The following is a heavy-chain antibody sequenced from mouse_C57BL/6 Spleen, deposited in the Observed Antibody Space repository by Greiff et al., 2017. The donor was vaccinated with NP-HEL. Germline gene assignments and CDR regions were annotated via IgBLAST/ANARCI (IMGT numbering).Heavy chain of an antibody. Sequence: EVQLVESGGGLVQPKGSLKLSCAASGFSFNTYAMNWVRQAPGKGLEWVARIRSISNNYATYYADSVKDRFTISRDDSESMLYLQMNNLKTEDTAMYYCVRHNRYWYFDVWGTGTTVTVSS. CDR2: IRSISNNYAT. J-gene: IGHJ1*03. V-gene: IGHV10-1*01. CDR1: GFSFNTYA. CDR3: VRHNRYWYFDV.